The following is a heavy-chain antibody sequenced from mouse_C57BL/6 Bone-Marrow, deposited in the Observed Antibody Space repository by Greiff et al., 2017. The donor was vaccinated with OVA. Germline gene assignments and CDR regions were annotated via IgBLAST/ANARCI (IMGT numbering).Heavy chain of an antibody. CDR3: ARHGDYGSFFDY. Sequence: EVHLVESGGDLVKPGGSVKLSCAASGFTFSSYGMSWVRQTPDKRLEWVATISSGGSYTYSPDSVKGRFTISRDNAKNTLYLQMSSLKSEDTAMYYCARHGDYGSFFDYWGQGTTLTVSS. V-gene: IGHV5-6*01. CDR1: GFTFSSYG. D-gene: IGHD1-1*01. J-gene: IGHJ2*01. CDR2: ISSGGSYT.